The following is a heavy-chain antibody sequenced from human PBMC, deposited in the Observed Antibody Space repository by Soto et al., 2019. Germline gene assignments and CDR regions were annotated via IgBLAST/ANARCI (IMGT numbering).Heavy chain of an antibody. D-gene: IGHD1-1*01. J-gene: IGHJ5*02. CDR2: IRNYGGAD. CDR3: ARDDDNEDNALDL. Sequence: QVELVESGGGVVQPGRSLRLSCAASGFTFSRFGMHWVRQAPGKGLEWVALIRNYGGADVYVDSVKGRFTISRDNSKDMLYLQMDCLRGEDSAVYYCARDDDNEDNALDLWGQGTLVTVSS. CDR1: GFTFSRFG. V-gene: IGHV3-33*01.